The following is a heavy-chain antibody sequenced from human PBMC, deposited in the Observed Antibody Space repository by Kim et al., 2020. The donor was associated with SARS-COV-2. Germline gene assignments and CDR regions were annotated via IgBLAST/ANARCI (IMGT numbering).Heavy chain of an antibody. V-gene: IGHV1-18*01. CDR2: INNYNGNT. CDR3: ARDEQWLVDY. D-gene: IGHD6-19*01. CDR1: GYTFSNYG. J-gene: IGHJ4*02. Sequence: ASVKVSCKASGYTFSNYGISWVRQAPGQGLEWMGWINNYNGNTNYAQHLQGRVTLTTDTSTSTVYMELRSLRSDDTAVYYCARDEQWLVDYWGQGTLVTV.